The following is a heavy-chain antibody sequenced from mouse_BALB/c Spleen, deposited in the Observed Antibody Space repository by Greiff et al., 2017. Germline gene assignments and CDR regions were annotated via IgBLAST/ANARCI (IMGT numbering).Heavy chain of an antibody. CDR1: GYTFTDYA. J-gene: IGHJ3*01. V-gene: IGHV1S137*01. CDR2: ISTYYGDA. Sequence: QVQLKESGAELVRPGVSVKISCKGSGYTFTDYAMHWVKQSHAKSLEWIGVISTYYGDASYNQKFKGKATMTVDKSSSTAYMELARLTSEDSAIYYCARAGGVYYYGSSPFAYWGQGTLVTVSA. CDR3: ARAGGVYYYGSSPFAY. D-gene: IGHD1-1*01.